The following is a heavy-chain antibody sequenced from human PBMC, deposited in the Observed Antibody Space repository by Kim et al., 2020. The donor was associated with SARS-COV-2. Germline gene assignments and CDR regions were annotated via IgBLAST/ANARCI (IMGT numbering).Heavy chain of an antibody. Sequence: YWSWIRQHPGKGLEWIGYIYYSGSTYYNPSLKSRVTISVDTSKNQFSLKLSSVTAADTAVYYCARTRITMIVVVTHFDYWGQGTLVTVSS. CDR2: IYYSGST. D-gene: IGHD3-22*01. CDR1: Y. V-gene: IGHV4-31*02. CDR3: ARTRITMIVVVTHFDY. J-gene: IGHJ4*02.